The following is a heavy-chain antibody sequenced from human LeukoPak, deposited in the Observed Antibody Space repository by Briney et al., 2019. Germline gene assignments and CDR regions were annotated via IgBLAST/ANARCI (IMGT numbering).Heavy chain of an antibody. CDR2: INPNSGDT. D-gene: IGHD2-2*01. V-gene: IGHV1-2*02. CDR1: GYTFTGYY. Sequence: VASVKVSCKASGYTFTGYYMQWVRQAPGQGLEWMGGINPNSGDTNYAQKFQGRVTMTRDTSISTAYMELSRLRSDDTAVYFCARDHCVSNGCYEDYYYGLDVRGRGTTVTVSS. CDR3: ARDHCVSNGCYEDYYYGLDV. J-gene: IGHJ6*02.